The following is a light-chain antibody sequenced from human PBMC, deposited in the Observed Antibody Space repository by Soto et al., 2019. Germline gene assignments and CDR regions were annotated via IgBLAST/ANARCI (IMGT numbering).Light chain of an antibody. CDR1: SNDVGGYNY. V-gene: IGLV2-14*01. J-gene: IGLJ2*01. CDR2: DVS. CDR3: SSYTRSNPVV. Sequence: QSALTQPASVSGSPGQSIAISCTGTSNDVGGYNYVSWYQQHPGKAPKLMIYDVSARPSGVSNRFSGSKSDNTASLTISGLQAEGEADYYCSSYTRSNPVVFGGGTKLTVL.